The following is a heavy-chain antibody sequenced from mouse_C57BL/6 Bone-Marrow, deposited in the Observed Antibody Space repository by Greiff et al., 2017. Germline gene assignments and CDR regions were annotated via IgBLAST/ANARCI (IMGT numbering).Heavy chain of an antibody. CDR1: GFSLTSYG. CDR3: AIPSYYGSSSWYFDV. V-gene: IGHV2-5*01. D-gene: IGHD1-1*01. Sequence: VKLVESGPGLVQPSQSLSITCTVSGFSLTSYGVHWVRQSPGKGLEWLGVIWRGGSTDYNAAFMSRLSITKDNSKSQVFFKMNSLQADDTAIYYCAIPSYYGSSSWYFDVWGTGTTVTVSS. J-gene: IGHJ1*03. CDR2: IWRGGST.